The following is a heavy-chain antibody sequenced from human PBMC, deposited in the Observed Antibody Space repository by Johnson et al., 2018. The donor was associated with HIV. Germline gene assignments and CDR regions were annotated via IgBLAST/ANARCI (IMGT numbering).Heavy chain of an antibody. CDR2: IKQDGSEK. V-gene: IGHV3-7*05. J-gene: IGHJ3*02. CDR1: GFTFSSYW. CDR3: ASSSPRDAFDI. Sequence: VQLVESGGGVVQPGGSLRLSCAASGFTFSSYWMSWVRQAPGKGLEWVANIKQDGSEKYYVDSVKGRFTISRDNAKNSLYLQMNSLRAEDTAVYYCASSSPRDAFDIWGQGTMVTVSS.